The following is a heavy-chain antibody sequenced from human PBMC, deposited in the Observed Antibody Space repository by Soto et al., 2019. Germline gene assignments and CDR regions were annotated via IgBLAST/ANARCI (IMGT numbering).Heavy chain of an antibody. CDR3: AKVGWGGSDY. Sequence: EVQLLESGGGLVQPGGSLRLSCAASGFTFSSYALSWVRQAPGKGLEWVSAITGSGGTTYYAASVEGRFTISRDNSKNTLYLQMNDLRAEDTAVYYCAKVGWGGSDYWGQGTLVTVSS. J-gene: IGHJ4*02. CDR2: ITGSGGTT. D-gene: IGHD3-16*01. V-gene: IGHV3-23*01. CDR1: GFTFSSYA.